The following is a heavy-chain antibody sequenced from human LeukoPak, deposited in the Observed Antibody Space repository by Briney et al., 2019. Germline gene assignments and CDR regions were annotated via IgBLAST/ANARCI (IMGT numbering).Heavy chain of an antibody. CDR1: GFTFSSYE. Sequence: GGSLRLSCAASGFTFSSYEMNWVRQAPGKGLEWVSYISSSGSTIYYADSVEGRFTISRDNAKNSLYLQMNSLRAEDTAVYYCARELNLYDILTGYSHSGAFDIWGQGTMVTVSS. J-gene: IGHJ3*02. CDR3: ARELNLYDILTGYSHSGAFDI. V-gene: IGHV3-48*03. CDR2: ISSSGSTI. D-gene: IGHD3-9*01.